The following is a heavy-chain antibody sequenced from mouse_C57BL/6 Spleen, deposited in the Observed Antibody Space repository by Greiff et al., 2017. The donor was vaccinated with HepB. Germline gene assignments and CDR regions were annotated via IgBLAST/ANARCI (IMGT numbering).Heavy chain of an antibody. CDR2: ISSGGSYT. J-gene: IGHJ3*01. Sequence: EVKLVESGGDLVKPGGSLKLSCAASGFTFSSYGMSWVRQTPDKRLEWVATISSGGSYTYYPDSVKGRFTISRDNAKNTLYLQMSSLKSEDTAMYYCARMWGIYDGYYGFAYWGQGTLVTVSA. D-gene: IGHD2-3*01. V-gene: IGHV5-6*01. CDR3: ARMWGIYDGYYGFAY. CDR1: GFTFSSYG.